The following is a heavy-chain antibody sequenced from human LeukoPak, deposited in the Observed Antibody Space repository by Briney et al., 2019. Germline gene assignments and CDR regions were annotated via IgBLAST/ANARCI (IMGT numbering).Heavy chain of an antibody. CDR1: GFTFSSYS. J-gene: IGHJ4*02. CDR3: ARDDPIAAADDN. D-gene: IGHD6-13*01. V-gene: IGHV3-21*01. Sequence: PGGSLRLSCAASGFTFSSYSMNWVRQAPGKGLEWVSSISSSSSYIYYADSVKGRFTISRDNAKNSLYLQMNSLRAEDTAVYYCARDDPIAAADDNWGQGTLVTVSS. CDR2: ISSSSSYI.